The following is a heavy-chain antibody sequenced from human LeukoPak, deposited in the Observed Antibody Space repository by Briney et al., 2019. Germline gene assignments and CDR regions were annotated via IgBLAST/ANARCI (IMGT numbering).Heavy chain of an antibody. CDR2: IIPIFGTA. J-gene: IGHJ5*02. Sequence: ASVNVSCTASGGTFSSYAISWVRQAPGQGLEWMGGIIPIFGTANYAQKFQGRVTITADESTSTAYMELSSLRSEDTAVYYCARDYYDFWSGSFSRGSNWFDPWGQGTLVTVSS. CDR1: GGTFSSYA. CDR3: ARDYYDFWSGSFSRGSNWFDP. V-gene: IGHV1-69*01. D-gene: IGHD3-3*01.